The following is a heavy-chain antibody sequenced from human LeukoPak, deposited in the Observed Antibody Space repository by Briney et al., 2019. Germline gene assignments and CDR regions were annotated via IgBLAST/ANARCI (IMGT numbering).Heavy chain of an antibody. CDR3: AKDSSTYDSSTLVAY. V-gene: IGHV3-23*01. D-gene: IGHD3-22*01. CDR1: EFTFSSYA. Sequence: AGGSLRLSCAASEFTFSSYAMSWVRQAPGKGLEWVSVISGSGGRSYYADSVKGRFTISRDNSKNTLYLRMNSLRAEDTALYYCAKDSSTYDSSTLVAYWGQGTLVSVSS. J-gene: IGHJ4*02. CDR2: ISGSGGRS.